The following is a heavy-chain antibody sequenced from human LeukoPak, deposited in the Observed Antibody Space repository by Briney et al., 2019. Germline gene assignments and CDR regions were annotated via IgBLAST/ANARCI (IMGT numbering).Heavy chain of an antibody. CDR3: AKDFDWKYVRMTD. Sequence: GGSLRLSCAASGFTFSSYGMPWVRQAPGKGLEWVSVIWYDGSSKYYADSVKGRFTISRDNSKNTLYLQMNSLKAEDTSVYFCAKDFDWKYVRMTDWGQGTLVTVSS. CDR1: GFTFSSYG. J-gene: IGHJ4*02. V-gene: IGHV3-33*06. D-gene: IGHD3-9*01. CDR2: IWYDGSSK.